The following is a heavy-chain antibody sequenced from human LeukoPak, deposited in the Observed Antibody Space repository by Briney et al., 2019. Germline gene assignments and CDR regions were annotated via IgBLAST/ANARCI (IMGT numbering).Heavy chain of an antibody. CDR2: INHSGST. D-gene: IGHD2-21*02. CDR3: ARVPRNSNRLAYCGGDCYRDY. Sequence: SETLSLTCAVYGGSFSGYYWSWIRQPPGKRLEWIGEINHSGSTNYNPSLKSRVTISVDTSKNQFSLKLSSVTAADTAVYYCARVPRNSNRLAYCGGDCYRDYWGQGTLVTVSS. J-gene: IGHJ4*02. CDR1: GGSFSGYY. V-gene: IGHV4-34*01.